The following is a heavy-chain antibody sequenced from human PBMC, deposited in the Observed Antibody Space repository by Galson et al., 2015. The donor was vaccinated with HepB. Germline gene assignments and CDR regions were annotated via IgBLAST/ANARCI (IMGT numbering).Heavy chain of an antibody. CDR3: ARHGPYSRTFDY. CDR1: GGSISSYY. V-gene: IGHV4-59*08. Sequence: ETLSLTCTVSGGSISSYYWSWIRQPPGKGLEWIGYIYYSGSTNYNPSLKSRVTISVDTSKNQFSLKLSSVTAADTAVYYCARHGPYSRTFDYWGQGTLVTVSS. J-gene: IGHJ4*02. D-gene: IGHD6-13*01. CDR2: IYYSGST.